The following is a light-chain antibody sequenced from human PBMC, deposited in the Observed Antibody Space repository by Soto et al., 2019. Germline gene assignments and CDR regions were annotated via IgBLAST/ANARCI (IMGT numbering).Light chain of an antibody. CDR3: MQGLQLPRT. J-gene: IGKJ1*01. V-gene: IGKV2-28*01. CDR2: LGS. CDR1: QSLLHSNGHNY. Sequence: DIVMTQSPFSLPVSPGETASISCRSSQSLLHSNGHNYVDWYLQRPGQSPQLLIYLGSNRASGVPDRFSGSGSGTAFTLEITTVEAEDVGVYYCMQGLQLPRTFVQGTTVEIK.